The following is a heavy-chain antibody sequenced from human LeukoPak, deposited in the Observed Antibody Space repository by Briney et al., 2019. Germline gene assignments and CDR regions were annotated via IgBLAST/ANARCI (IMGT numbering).Heavy chain of an antibody. CDR3: ARDTYYAPFDP. V-gene: IGHV3-74*01. CDR1: GFAFNTYW. D-gene: IGHD2/OR15-2a*01. CDR2: IRGDGTSP. Sequence: GGSLRLSCAASGFAFNTYWMHWVRQVPGKGLVWVSRIRGDGTSPIYADSVKGRFTISRDNAKNTLYLQMNSLRAEDTAVYYCARDTYYAPFDPWGQGTLVTVSS. J-gene: IGHJ5*02.